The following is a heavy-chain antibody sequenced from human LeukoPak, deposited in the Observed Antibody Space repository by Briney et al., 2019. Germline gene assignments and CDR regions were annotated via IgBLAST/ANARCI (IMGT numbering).Heavy chain of an antibody. CDR3: AKNISVGGIYRTFDY. Sequence: GGSLRLSCAASGFTFSSYGMSWVRQAPGKGLEWVSAISGSGGSTYYADSVKGRFTISRDNSKNTLYLQMNSLRAEDTAVYYCAKNISVGGIYRTFDYGGQEPRVPFSS. CDR1: GFTFSSYG. D-gene: IGHD3-16*02. J-gene: IGHJ4*02. CDR2: ISGSGGST. V-gene: IGHV3-23*01.